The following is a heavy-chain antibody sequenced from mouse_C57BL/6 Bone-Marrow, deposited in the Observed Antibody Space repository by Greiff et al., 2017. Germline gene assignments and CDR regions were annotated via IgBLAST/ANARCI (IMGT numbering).Heavy chain of an antibody. Sequence: QVQLQQSGAELVKPGASVKISCKASGYAFSSYWMNWVKQRPGKGLVWIGQIYPGDGDTNYNGKFKGKATLTADKSSSTAYMQLSSLTSEDSAVYFCARTVFDGYYGNAMDYWGQGTSVTVSS. D-gene: IGHD2-3*01. CDR2: IYPGDGDT. CDR3: ARTVFDGYYGNAMDY. CDR1: GYAFSSYW. J-gene: IGHJ4*01. V-gene: IGHV1-80*01.